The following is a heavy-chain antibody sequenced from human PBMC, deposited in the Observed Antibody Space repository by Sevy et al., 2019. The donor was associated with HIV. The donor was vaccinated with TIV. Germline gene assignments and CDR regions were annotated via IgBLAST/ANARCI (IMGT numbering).Heavy chain of an antibody. Sequence: GGSLRLSCAASGFTFSDYYMSWIRQAPGKGLEWVSYISSSGSTTYYADSVKGRFTIPRDNAKNSLYLQMNSLRAEDTAVYYCGSGSDYYGMDVWGQGTTVTVSS. J-gene: IGHJ6*02. V-gene: IGHV3-11*01. CDR3: GSGSDYYGMDV. CDR1: GFTFSDYY. D-gene: IGHD1-26*01. CDR2: ISSSGSTT.